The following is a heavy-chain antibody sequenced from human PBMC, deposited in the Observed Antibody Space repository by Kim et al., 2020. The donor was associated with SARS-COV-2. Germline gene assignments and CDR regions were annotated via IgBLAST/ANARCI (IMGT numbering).Heavy chain of an antibody. D-gene: IGHD3-22*01. Sequence: GGSLRLSCAASGFTFSTSAMSWVRQAPGKGLEWVSIISGSDGSTYYADSVKGRFTISRDNSKNTLYLQMNSLRAEDTAVYYCVKDHSTYYYDSSGYYFESCWFDPWGQGTLVTVSS. V-gene: IGHV3-23*01. J-gene: IGHJ5*02. CDR3: VKDHSTYYYDSSGYYFESCWFDP. CDR1: GFTFSTSA. CDR2: ISGSDGST.